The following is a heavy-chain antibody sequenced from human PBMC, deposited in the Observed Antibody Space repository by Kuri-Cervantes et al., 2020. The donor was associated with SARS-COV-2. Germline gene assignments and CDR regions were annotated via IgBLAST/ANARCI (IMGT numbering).Heavy chain of an antibody. D-gene: IGHD3-10*01. CDR2: ISNSGGST. Sequence: LSLTCAASGLTFSSYAMRWVRQAPGKGLEWVSTISNSGGSTYYADSVKGRFTISRDNSKNSLSLQMNSLRAEDTAVYYCARERYYSGRYGMDVWGQGTTVTVSS. J-gene: IGHJ6*02. V-gene: IGHV3-23*01. CDR3: ARERYYSGRYGMDV. CDR1: GLTFSSYA.